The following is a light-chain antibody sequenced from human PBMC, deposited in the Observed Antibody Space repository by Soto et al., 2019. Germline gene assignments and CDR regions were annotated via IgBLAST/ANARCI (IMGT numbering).Light chain of an antibody. CDR1: QGIGHY. J-gene: IGKJ4*01. Sequence: DIQMTQSPSAMSASVGDRVTITCRASQGIGHYLLWFQQKPGKVPERLIYAASSLQSGVPSRFSGSGSGTEFTLTISSLQPEDFATYYCLQHNYYPLTFGGGTKVEIK. CDR3: LQHNYYPLT. CDR2: AAS. V-gene: IGKV1-17*03.